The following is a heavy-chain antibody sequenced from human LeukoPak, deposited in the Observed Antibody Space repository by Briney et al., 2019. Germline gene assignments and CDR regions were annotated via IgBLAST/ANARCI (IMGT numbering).Heavy chain of an antibody. CDR2: IIPIFGTA. D-gene: IGHD5-12*01. CDR1: GGTFSSYA. J-gene: IGHJ4*02. CDR3: AREVYSGYGDFDY. Sequence: SVKVSCKASGGTFSSYAISWVRQAPGQGLEWMGGIIPIFGTANYAQKFQGRVTITADESTSTAYMELSSLRSEDTAVYYCAREVYSGYGDFDYWGQGTLVTVSS. V-gene: IGHV1-69*01.